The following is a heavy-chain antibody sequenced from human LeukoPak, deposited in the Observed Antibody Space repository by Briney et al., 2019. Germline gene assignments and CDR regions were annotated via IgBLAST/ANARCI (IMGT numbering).Heavy chain of an antibody. CDR2: INPNSGAT. D-gene: IGHD2-2*02. V-gene: IGHV1-2*02. CDR3: ARNPPYCTSTSWYNDY. Sequence: ASVKVSCKASGYTFTSYDINWVRQAPGQGLEWMGWINPNSGATSYAQRFQGRVTMTRDTSISTAYMELSGLTSDDTAVYYCARNPPYCTSTSWYNDYWGQGTLVTVSS. J-gene: IGHJ4*02. CDR1: GYTFTSYD.